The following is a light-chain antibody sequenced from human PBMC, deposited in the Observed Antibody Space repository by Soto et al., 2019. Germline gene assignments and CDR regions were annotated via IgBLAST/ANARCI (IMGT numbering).Light chain of an antibody. CDR3: QQYNNWWT. V-gene: IGKV3D-15*01. Sequence: EIVMTQSAATLSWSPGERATLSVRAIQSVSSNLAWYQQKPGQAPRLLIYGASTRATGIPARFSGSGSGTDFTLTISNLEPEDFAVYYCQQYNNWWTFGQGTRLEI. CDR2: GAS. CDR1: QSVSSN. J-gene: IGKJ5*01.